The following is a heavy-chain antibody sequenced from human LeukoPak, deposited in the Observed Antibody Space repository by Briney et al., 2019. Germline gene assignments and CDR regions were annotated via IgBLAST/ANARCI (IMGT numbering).Heavy chain of an antibody. V-gene: IGHV4-34*01. D-gene: IGHD3-10*01. Sequence: SETLSLTCAVYGGSFSGYYGSWIRQPPGKGLEWIGEINHSGSTNYNPSLKSRVTISVDTSKNQFSLKLSSVTAADTAVYYCARGEGFGEFLFDYRGQGTLVTVSS. CDR2: INHSGST. CDR3: ARGEGFGEFLFDY. CDR1: GGSFSGYY. J-gene: IGHJ4*02.